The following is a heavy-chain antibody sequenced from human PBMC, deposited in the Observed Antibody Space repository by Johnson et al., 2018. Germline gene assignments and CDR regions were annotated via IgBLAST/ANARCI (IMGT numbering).Heavy chain of an antibody. V-gene: IGHV3-74*01. CDR2: INSDGSRT. J-gene: IGHJ6*02. Sequence: EVQLVETGGGLVQPGGSLRLSCAASGFTFSSYWMHWVRQAPGKGLVWVSRINSDGSRTSYADSVKGRFTISRDNAKNTLYLQMNSLRAEDTAVYYCTKGGRAHMDVWGQGTTVTVSS. D-gene: IGHD1-26*01. CDR1: GFTFSSYW. CDR3: TKGGRAHMDV.